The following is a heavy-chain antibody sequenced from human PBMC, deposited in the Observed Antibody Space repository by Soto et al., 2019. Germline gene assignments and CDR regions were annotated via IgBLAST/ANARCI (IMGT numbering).Heavy chain of an antibody. CDR1: GGSISSGGYY. CDR3: AREYSAGWST. CDR2: IYYSGST. Sequence: SETLSLTCTVSGGSISSGGYYWSWIRQHPGKGLEWIGYIYYSGSTYYNPSLKSRVTISVDTSKNQFSLQLNSVTPDDTAVYYCAREYSAGWSTWGQGTLVTVSS. J-gene: IGHJ4*02. D-gene: IGHD6-19*01. V-gene: IGHV4-31*03.